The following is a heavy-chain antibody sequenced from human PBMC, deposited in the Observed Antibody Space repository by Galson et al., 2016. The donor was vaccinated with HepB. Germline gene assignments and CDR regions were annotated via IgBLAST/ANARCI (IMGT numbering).Heavy chain of an antibody. Sequence: SLRLSCAASGFTFISHAMNWVRQAPGKGLEWVASISGSDANTYYADSVKGRFIISRDNSKNTLSLQMNSLRVEDTAVYYCAKVKDWGYDFWGCDVLDVWGQGTPVTVSS. V-gene: IGHV3-23*01. CDR1: GFTFISHA. D-gene: IGHD3-3*01. J-gene: IGHJ6*02. CDR3: AKVKDWGYDFWGCDVLDV. CDR2: ISGSDANT.